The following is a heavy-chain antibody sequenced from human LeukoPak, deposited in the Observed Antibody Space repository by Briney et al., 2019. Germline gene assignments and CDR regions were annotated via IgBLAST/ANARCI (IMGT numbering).Heavy chain of an antibody. D-gene: IGHD1-26*01. J-gene: IGHJ4*02. CDR2: INHSGST. CDR3: ALAGGELAGMIDY. Sequence: SETLSLTCAVYGGSFSGYYWSWIRQPPGKGLEWIGEINHSGSTNYNPSHKSRVTISVDTSKNQFSLKLSSVTAADTAVYYCALAGGELAGMIDYWGQGTLVTVSS. CDR1: GGSFSGYY. V-gene: IGHV4-34*01.